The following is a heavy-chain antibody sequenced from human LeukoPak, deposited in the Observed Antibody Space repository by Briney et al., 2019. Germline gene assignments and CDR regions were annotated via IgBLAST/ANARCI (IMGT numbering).Heavy chain of an antibody. Sequence: GGSLRLSCAASGFTFDDYAMHWVRQAPGKGLEWVSGISWNSGSIGYADSVKGRFTISRDNAKNSLYLQMNSLRAEDMALYYCAKALAKNWGSGPGDCWGQGTLVTVSS. CDR2: ISWNSGSI. CDR1: GFTFDDYA. J-gene: IGHJ4*02. D-gene: IGHD7-27*01. CDR3: AKALAKNWGSGPGDC. V-gene: IGHV3-9*03.